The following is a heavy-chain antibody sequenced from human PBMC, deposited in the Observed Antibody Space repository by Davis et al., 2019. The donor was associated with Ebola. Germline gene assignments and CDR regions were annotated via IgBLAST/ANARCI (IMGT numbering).Heavy chain of an antibody. CDR3: AKAGVTYYDFWSGYLPSWYFDL. D-gene: IGHD3-3*01. CDR1: GFTFSSYG. Sequence: GESLKISCAASGFTFSSYGMHWVRQAPGKGLEWVAVIWYDGSNKYYADSVKGRFTISRDNSKNTLYLQMNSLRAEDTAVYYCAKAGVTYYDFWSGYLPSWYFDLWGRGTLVTVSS. J-gene: IGHJ2*01. V-gene: IGHV3-33*06. CDR2: IWYDGSNK.